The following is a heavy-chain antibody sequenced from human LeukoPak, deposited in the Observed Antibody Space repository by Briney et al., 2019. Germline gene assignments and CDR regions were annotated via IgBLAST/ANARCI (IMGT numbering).Heavy chain of an antibody. J-gene: IGHJ4*02. Sequence: GGSLRLSCAASGFTFSSYEMHWVRQAPGKGLEWVSYISSSGSTIYYADSVKGGFTISRDTAKNSLYLQMNSLRAEDTAVYYCARGYGGSSPFDYWGQGTLVTVSS. CDR3: ARGYGGSSPFDY. V-gene: IGHV3-48*03. CDR1: GFTFSSYE. D-gene: IGHD4-23*01. CDR2: ISSSGSTI.